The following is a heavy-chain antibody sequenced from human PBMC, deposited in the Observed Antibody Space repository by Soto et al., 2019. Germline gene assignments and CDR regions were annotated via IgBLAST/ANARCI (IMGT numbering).Heavy chain of an antibody. CDR2: IYHSGST. CDR3: ARGVSTSPKGYGMDV. CDR1: GGSISSSNW. D-gene: IGHD2-2*01. J-gene: IGHJ6*02. V-gene: IGHV4-4*02. Sequence: QVQLQESGPGLVKPSGTLSLTCAVSGGSISSSNWWSWVRQPPGKGLEWIGEIYHSGSTNYNTSRKSRVTISVDKSKNQFTLKPSSVTAADTAVYYCARGVSTSPKGYGMDVWGQGTTVTVSS.